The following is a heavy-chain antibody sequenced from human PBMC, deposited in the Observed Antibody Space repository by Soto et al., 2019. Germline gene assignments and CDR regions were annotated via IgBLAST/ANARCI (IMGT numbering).Heavy chain of an antibody. CDR1: GFTFRTYA. CDR2: ISGSGGDT. J-gene: IGHJ4*02. V-gene: IGHV3-23*01. CDR3: AKGLGYGYGFDSYYFDF. Sequence: PGGSLRLSCAASGFTFRTYAMNWVRQAPGKGLEWVSAISGSGGDTYYADYVKVRFIISRDNPKNMLYLQMNSTRAEDTAVYYCAKGLGYGYGFDSYYFDFWGQGTRVTVSS. D-gene: IGHD5-18*01.